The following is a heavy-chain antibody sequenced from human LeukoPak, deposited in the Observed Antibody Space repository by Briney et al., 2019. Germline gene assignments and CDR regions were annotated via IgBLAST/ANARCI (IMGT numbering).Heavy chain of an antibody. D-gene: IGHD4-17*01. CDR3: AKAVTSDYYYGMDV. Sequence: GGSLRLSCAASRFTFSTYGMSWVRQAPGKGLEWVSSISGSGGSTNYADSVKGRFTISRDNSKNTLYLQMNSLRAEDTAVYYCAKAVTSDYYYGMDVWGQGTTVTVSS. J-gene: IGHJ6*02. V-gene: IGHV3-23*01. CDR1: RFTFSTYG. CDR2: ISGSGGST.